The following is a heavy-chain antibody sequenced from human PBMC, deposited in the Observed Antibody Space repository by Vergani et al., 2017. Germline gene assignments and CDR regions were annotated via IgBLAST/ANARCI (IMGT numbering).Heavy chain of an antibody. D-gene: IGHD2-15*01. CDR1: GFTFSSYA. Sequence: QVQLVESGGGVVQPGRSLRLSCAASGFTFSSYAMHWVRQAPGKGLEWVAVISYDGSNKYYADSVKGRFTISRDNSKNTLYLQMNSLRAEDTAVYYCAREGTRGRNRYCSGGSCAYYYYYMDVWGKGTTVTVSS. J-gene: IGHJ6*03. CDR3: AREGTRGRNRYCSGGSCAYYYYYMDV. CDR2: ISYDGSNK. V-gene: IGHV3-30*04.